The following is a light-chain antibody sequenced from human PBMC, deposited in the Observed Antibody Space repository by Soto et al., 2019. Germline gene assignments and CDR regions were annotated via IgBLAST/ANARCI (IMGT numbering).Light chain of an antibody. V-gene: IGLV2-14*01. Sequence: QSALTQPASVSGSPGQSITISCTGTSSDVGGYNYVSWYQQHPGKAPKLMIYEVSNRPSGVSNRFSGSKSDNTASQTTSGLQAEDESEYYCSSYTCSRTLVFGGGTKLTV. CDR2: EVS. CDR3: SSYTCSRTLV. CDR1: SSDVGGYNY. J-gene: IGLJ3*02.